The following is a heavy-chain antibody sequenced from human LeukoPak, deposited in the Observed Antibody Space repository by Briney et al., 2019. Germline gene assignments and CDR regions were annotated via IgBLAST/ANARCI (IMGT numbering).Heavy chain of an antibody. D-gene: IGHD3-22*01. CDR3: ARLRRNSDKSGFYYYYDY. CDR2: INTVASYI. CDR1: GLTFSSFS. V-gene: IGHV3-21*06. J-gene: IGHJ4*02. Sequence: PGGSLRLSCAASGLTFSSFSFNWVRQGPGKGLEWVSSINTVASYIYYADSVKGRFTISRDNAKNSLYLQMNSLRAEDTGVYYCARLRRNSDKSGFYYYYDYWGQGTLVTVS.